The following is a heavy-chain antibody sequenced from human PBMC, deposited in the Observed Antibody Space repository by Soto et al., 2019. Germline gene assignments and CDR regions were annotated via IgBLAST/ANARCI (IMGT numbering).Heavy chain of an antibody. Sequence: GASVKVSCKASGYTFTSYGISWVRQAPGQGLEWMGWISAYNGNTNYAQKLQGRVTMTTDTSTSTAYMELRSLRSDDTAVYYCARDESIAAAGTLDYWGQGTLVTVSS. CDR2: ISAYNGNT. D-gene: IGHD6-13*01. V-gene: IGHV1-18*04. CDR1: GYTFTSYG. J-gene: IGHJ4*02. CDR3: ARDESIAAAGTLDY.